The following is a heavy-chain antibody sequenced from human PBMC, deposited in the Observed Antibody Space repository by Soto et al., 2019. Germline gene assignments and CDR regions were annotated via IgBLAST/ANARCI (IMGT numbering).Heavy chain of an antibody. CDR1: GGTFSSYA. V-gene: IGHV1-69*13. Sequence: SVKVSCKASGGTFSSYAISWVRQAPGQGLEWMGGIIPIFGTANYAQKFQGRVTITADESTSTAYMELSSLRSEDTAVYYCARGGIVVVTATVTYGMDVWGQGTTVTVSS. CDR2: IIPIFGTA. CDR3: ARGGIVVVTATVTYGMDV. D-gene: IGHD2-21*02. J-gene: IGHJ6*02.